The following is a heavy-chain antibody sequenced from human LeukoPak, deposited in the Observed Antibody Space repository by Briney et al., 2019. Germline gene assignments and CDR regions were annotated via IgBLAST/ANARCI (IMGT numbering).Heavy chain of an antibody. Sequence: GGSLRLSCAASGFTFSSYAMHWVRQAPGKGLEWVAVISYDGSNKYYADSVKGRFTISRDNSKNTLYLQMNSLRAEDTAVYYCARDARPAAIRGYFQHWGQGTLVTVSS. D-gene: IGHD2-2*02. J-gene: IGHJ1*01. V-gene: IGHV3-30-3*01. CDR3: ARDARPAAIRGYFQH. CDR2: ISYDGSNK. CDR1: GFTFSSYA.